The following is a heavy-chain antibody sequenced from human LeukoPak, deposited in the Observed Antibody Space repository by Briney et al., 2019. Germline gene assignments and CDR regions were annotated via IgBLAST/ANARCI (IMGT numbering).Heavy chain of an antibody. CDR3: ARGGLLWFGELLRWFDP. Sequence: PSETLSLTCAVYGGSFSGYYWSWIRQPPGKGLEWIGEINHSGSTNYNPSLKSRVTISVDTSENQFSLKLSSVTAADTAVYYCARGGLLWFGELLRWFDPWGQGTLVTVSS. CDR1: GGSFSGYY. D-gene: IGHD3-10*01. V-gene: IGHV4-34*01. J-gene: IGHJ5*02. CDR2: INHSGST.